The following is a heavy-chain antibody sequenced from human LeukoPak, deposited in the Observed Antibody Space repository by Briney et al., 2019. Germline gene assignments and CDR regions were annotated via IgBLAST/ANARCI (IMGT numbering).Heavy chain of an antibody. Sequence: GGSLRLSCAASGFTFSSYSMSWVRQAPGKGLEWVSSISTTSSYIYYADSVKGRFTISRDNAKNSLWLQMDSLRAEDTAVYYCARGSLLWFGELPFDRWGQGALVTV. V-gene: IGHV3-21*01. CDR2: ISTTSSYI. D-gene: IGHD3-10*01. J-gene: IGHJ5*02. CDR1: GFTFSSYS. CDR3: ARGSLLWFGELPFDR.